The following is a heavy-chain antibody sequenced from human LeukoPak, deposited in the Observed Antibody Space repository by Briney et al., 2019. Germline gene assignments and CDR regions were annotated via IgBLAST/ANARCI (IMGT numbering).Heavy chain of an antibody. CDR2: IYSGGST. Sequence: QAGGSLRLSCAASGFTVSSNYMSWVRQAPGKGLEWVSVIYSGGSTYYADSVKGRFTISRDNSKNTLYLQMNSLRAEDTGVYYCARDVVGSWNDNYYYYMDVWGKGTTVTVSS. CDR1: GFTVSSNY. J-gene: IGHJ6*03. CDR3: ARDVVGSWNDNYYYYMDV. V-gene: IGHV3-53*01. D-gene: IGHD1-1*01.